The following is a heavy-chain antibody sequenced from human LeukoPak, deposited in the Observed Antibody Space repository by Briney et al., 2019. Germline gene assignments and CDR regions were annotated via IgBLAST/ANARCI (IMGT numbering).Heavy chain of an antibody. CDR1: GFTFSDYY. V-gene: IGHV3-11*01. Sequence: GGSLRLSCAASGFTFSDYYMSWIRQAPGKGLEWVSYISSSGSTIYYADSVKGRFTISRDNAKNSLYLQMNSLRAEDTAVYYCARPPNWNDVSFDYWGQGTLVTVSS. CDR2: ISSSGSTI. D-gene: IGHD1-20*01. J-gene: IGHJ4*02. CDR3: ARPPNWNDVSFDY.